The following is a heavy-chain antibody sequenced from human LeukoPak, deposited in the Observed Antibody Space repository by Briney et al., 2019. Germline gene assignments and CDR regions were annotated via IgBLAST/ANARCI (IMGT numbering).Heavy chain of an antibody. CDR2: ISSSSSYI. CDR1: GFTFSSYS. V-gene: IGHV3-21*01. CDR3: ARKPLSYSDYEVDY. Sequence: GGSLRLSCAASGFTFSSYSMNWVRQAPGKGLEWVSSISSSSSYIYYADSVKGRFTISRDNAKNSLYLQMNSLRAEDAAVYCARKPLSYSDYEVDYWGQGTLVTVSS. D-gene: IGHD4-11*01. J-gene: IGHJ4*02.